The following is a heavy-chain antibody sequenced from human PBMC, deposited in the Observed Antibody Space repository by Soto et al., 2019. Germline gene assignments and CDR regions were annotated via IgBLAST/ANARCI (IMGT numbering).Heavy chain of an antibody. CDR1: GGSISSGGYY. J-gene: IGHJ3*02. V-gene: IGHV4-31*03. CDR2: IYYSGST. Sequence: QVQLQESGPGLVKPSQTLSLTCTVSGGSISSGGYYWSWIRQHPGKGLEWIGYIYYSGSTYYNPSRKSRVTISVDTSKNQFSLKLSSVTAADTAVYYCARSRGTTVTISPDAFDIWGQGTMVTVSS. CDR3: ARSRGTTVTISPDAFDI. D-gene: IGHD4-17*01.